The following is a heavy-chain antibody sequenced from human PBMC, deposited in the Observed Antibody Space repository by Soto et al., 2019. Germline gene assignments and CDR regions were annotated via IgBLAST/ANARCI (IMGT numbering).Heavy chain of an antibody. J-gene: IGHJ4*02. V-gene: IGHV4-31*03. D-gene: IGHD3-22*01. CDR1: GCSISSGGYY. Sequence: SETLSLTCTVSGCSISSGGYYWSWIRQHPGKGLEWIGYIYYSGSTYYNPSLKSRVTISVDTSKNQFSLKLSSVTAADTAVYYCARDLDWDSSGYFGYWGQGTLVTVSS. CDR2: IYYSGST. CDR3: ARDLDWDSSGYFGY.